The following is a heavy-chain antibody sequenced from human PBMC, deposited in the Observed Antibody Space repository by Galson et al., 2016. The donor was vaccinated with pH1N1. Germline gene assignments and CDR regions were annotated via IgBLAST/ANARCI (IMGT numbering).Heavy chain of an antibody. V-gene: IGHV1-69*05. D-gene: IGHD3-9*01. CDR1: GVTFSSSS. J-gene: IGHJ3*01. CDR3: ARQPTGYYVGMDAFDV. CDR2: VIAIVRTT. Sequence: SVKVSCKASGVTFSSSSISWVRQAPGQGLEWMGGVIAIVRTTSFAQRFKDRVTITTDESTTTAFMELNSLKSDDTAIYYCARQPTGYYVGMDAFDVWGQGTMVTVSS.